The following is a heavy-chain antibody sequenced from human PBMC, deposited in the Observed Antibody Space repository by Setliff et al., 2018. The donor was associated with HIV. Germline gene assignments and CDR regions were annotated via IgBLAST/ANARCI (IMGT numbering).Heavy chain of an antibody. V-gene: IGHV4-34*01. J-gene: IGHJ4*02. CDR3: ATTVDIVTTDGF. D-gene: IGHD5-12*01. CDR1: GGSLSGYY. CDR2: INHSGST. Sequence: SETLSLTCAVYGGSLSGYYWTWIRQPPGKGLEWIGEINHSGSTNYNPSLKSRVTISIDTSKNQFSLKLSSVTAADTAVYFCATTVDIVTTDGFWGQGILVTVSS.